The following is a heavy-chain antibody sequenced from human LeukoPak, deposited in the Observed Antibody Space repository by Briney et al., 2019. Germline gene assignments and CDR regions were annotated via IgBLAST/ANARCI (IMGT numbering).Heavy chain of an antibody. CDR3: ARISAVIAHFDY. Sequence: SETLSLTCTVSGGSISSSSYYWGWIRQSPGKGLEWIGSIYYSGSTYYNPSLKSRVTISVDTSKNQFSLKLSSVTAADTAVYYCARISAVIAHFDYWGQGTLVTVSS. J-gene: IGHJ4*02. CDR1: GGSISSSSYY. CDR2: IYYSGST. V-gene: IGHV4-39*01. D-gene: IGHD2-21*01.